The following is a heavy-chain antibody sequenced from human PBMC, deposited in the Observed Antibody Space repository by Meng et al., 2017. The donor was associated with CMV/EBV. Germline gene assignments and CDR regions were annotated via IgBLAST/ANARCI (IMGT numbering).Heavy chain of an antibody. V-gene: IGHV4-34*01. Sequence: QVKLRQWGEGLLKPSRTLSLTCAVYGGSFSGYYWSRIPQPPGKGLEWIGEINHSGSTNYNPSLKSRVTISVDTSKNQFSLKLSSVTAADTAVYYCARGGNWFDPWGQGTLVTVSS. CDR1: GGSFSGYY. CDR2: INHSGST. CDR3: ARGGNWFDP. J-gene: IGHJ5*02.